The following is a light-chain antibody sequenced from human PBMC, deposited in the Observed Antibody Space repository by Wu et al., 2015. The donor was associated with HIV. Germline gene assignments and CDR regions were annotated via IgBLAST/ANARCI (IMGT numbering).Light chain of an antibody. J-gene: IGKJ1*01. CDR3: QQYGSSPTL. CDR2: GAS. Sequence: EIVLTQSPGTLSLSPGERATLSCRASQSVSSSYLAWYQQKPGQAPRLLIYGASGRATDIPDRFSGSGSGTDFTLTISRLEPEDFAVYYCQQYGSSPTLFGQGTKVEIK. CDR1: QSVSSSY. V-gene: IGKV3-20*01.